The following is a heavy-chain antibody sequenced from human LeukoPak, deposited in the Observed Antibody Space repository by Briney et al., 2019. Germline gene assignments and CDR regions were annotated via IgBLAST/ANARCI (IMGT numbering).Heavy chain of an antibody. CDR3: ARVRVGACFDY. Sequence: PGGSLRLSCAASGFTFSSYAMSWVRQAPGKGLEWVSVIYSGGSTYYADSVKGRFTISRDNSKNTLYLQMNSLRAEDTAVYYCARVRVGACFDYWGQGTLVTVSS. CDR1: GFTFSSYA. J-gene: IGHJ4*02. D-gene: IGHD1-26*01. V-gene: IGHV3-53*01. CDR2: IYSGGST.